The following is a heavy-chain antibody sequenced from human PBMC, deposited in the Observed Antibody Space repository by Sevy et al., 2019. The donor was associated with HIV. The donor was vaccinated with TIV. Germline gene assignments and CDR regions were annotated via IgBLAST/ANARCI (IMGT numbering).Heavy chain of an antibody. V-gene: IGHV3-33*01. CDR3: ARGPTVYGDYGLDFDY. CDR2: IWYDGSNK. D-gene: IGHD4-17*01. CDR1: GFTFSSYG. J-gene: IGHJ4*02. Sequence: GGSLRLSCAASGFTFSSYGMHWVRQAPGKGLEWVAVIWYDGSNKYYADSMKGRFTISRDNSKNTLYLQMNSLRAEDTAVYYCARGPTVYGDYGLDFDYWGQGTLVTVSS.